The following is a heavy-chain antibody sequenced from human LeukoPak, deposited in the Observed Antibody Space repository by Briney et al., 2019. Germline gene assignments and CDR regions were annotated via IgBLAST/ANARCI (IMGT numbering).Heavy chain of an antibody. V-gene: IGHV3-15*01. J-gene: IGHJ5*02. CDR3: TTDPTTVTTA. D-gene: IGHD4-17*01. CDR1: GFTFSTYG. CDR2: IKSKTDGGTT. Sequence: GGSLRLSCAASGFTFSTYGLHWVRQAPGKGLEWVGRIKSKTDGGTTDYAAPVKGRFTISRDDSKNTLYLQMNSLKTEDTAVYYCTTDPTTVTTAWGQGTLVTVSS.